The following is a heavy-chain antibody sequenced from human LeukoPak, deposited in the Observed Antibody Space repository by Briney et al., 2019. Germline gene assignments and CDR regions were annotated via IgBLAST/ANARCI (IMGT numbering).Heavy chain of an antibody. J-gene: IGHJ5*02. Sequence: SETLSLTCTVSGGSISSSSYYWGWIRQPPGRGLEWIGSIYYSGSTYYNPSLKSRVTISVDTSKNQFSLKLSSVTAADTAVYYCARHTVVVAAVGMYNWFDPWGQGTLVTASS. D-gene: IGHD6-13*01. V-gene: IGHV4-39*01. CDR3: ARHTVVVAAVGMYNWFDP. CDR2: IYYSGST. CDR1: GGSISSSSYY.